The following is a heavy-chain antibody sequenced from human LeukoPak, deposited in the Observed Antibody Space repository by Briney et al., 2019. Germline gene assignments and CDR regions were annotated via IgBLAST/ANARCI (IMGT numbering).Heavy chain of an antibody. D-gene: IGHD4-17*01. J-gene: IGHJ4*02. CDR3: AKKSLGYGDLN. CDR2: ISGSGGST. CDR1: GFTFNSYA. Sequence: GGSLRLSCAASGFTFNSYAMSWVRQAPGKGLEWVSAISGSGGSTYYADSVKGRFTISRDNSKNTLYLQMNSLRAEDTAVYYCAKKSLGYGDLNWGQGTLVTVSS. V-gene: IGHV3-23*01.